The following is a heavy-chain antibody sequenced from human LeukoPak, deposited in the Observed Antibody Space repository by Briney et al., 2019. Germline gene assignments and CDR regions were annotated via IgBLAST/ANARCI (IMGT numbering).Heavy chain of an antibody. CDR2: MYSGGNT. CDR3: ARGRVGGPRLDP. CDR1: GFTLSSYE. J-gene: IGHJ5*02. V-gene: IGHV3-53*01. Sequence: RGSLRLSCAASGFTLSSYEMDWVRQAPGKGLEWVSVMYSGGNTYYADSVRGRFSISRDSPKNTLYLQMNSLRVEDTAVYYCARGRVGGPRLDPWGQGTLVTVSS. D-gene: IGHD3-16*01.